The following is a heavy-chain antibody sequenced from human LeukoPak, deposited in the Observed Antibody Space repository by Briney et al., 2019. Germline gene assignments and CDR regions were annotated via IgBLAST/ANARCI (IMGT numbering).Heavy chain of an antibody. V-gene: IGHV3-7*01. CDR3: ARERDSGYDSLYYYDYMDV. Sequence: GGSLRLSCVVSGFTLNNDWMAWVRQAPGKGLEWVANIKQDGSERNYVDSVKGRFTISRDTAKKTLYLQMNSLGAEDTDVYYCARERDSGYDSLYYYDYMDVWGKGTTVIVS. CDR2: IKQDGSER. J-gene: IGHJ6*03. CDR1: GFTLNNDW. D-gene: IGHD5-12*01.